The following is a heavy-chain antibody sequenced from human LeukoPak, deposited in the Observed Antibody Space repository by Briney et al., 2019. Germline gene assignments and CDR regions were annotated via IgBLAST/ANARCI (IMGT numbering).Heavy chain of an antibody. V-gene: IGHV3-64D*06. Sequence: GGSLRLSCSASGFTFSGYTMHWVRQPPQKGLQYVSTITTTGGTTYYADSVKGRFTISRDNSKNTLYLQMSSLRADDTAVYYCVKDRGGTNWGQGALVTVSS. CDR3: VKDRGGTN. J-gene: IGHJ4*02. CDR2: ITTTGGTT. CDR1: GFTFSGYT.